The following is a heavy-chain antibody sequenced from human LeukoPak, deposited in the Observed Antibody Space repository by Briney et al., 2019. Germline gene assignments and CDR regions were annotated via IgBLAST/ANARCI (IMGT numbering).Heavy chain of an antibody. CDR3: ARDISGGYDGLDV. CDR1: GFTFSSYA. Sequence: PGGSLRLSCAASGFTFSSYAMSWVRQVTGKGLEWVSAISTAGDTYYPGSVKGRFTVSRENAKNSLYLQMNSLSAGDTAVYYCARDISGGYDGLDVWGQGTTVTVSS. CDR2: ISTAGDT. V-gene: IGHV3-13*01. D-gene: IGHD3-22*01. J-gene: IGHJ6*02.